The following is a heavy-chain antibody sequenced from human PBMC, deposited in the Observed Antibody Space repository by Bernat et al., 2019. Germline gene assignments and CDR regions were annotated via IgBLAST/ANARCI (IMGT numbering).Heavy chain of an antibody. Sequence: EVQLVESGGGVVRPGGSLRLSCAASGFTFDDYGMSWVRQAPGKGLEWVSGISGNGGRTYYADSVKGRFTISRDNSKNTLWLQMNSLRVEDTALYYCAKDFSTLIVADWFDPWGQGTLVTVSS. CDR2: ISGNGGRT. CDR1: GFTFDDYG. CDR3: AKDFSTLIVADWFDP. V-gene: IGHV3-20*04. D-gene: IGHD2-15*01. J-gene: IGHJ5*02.